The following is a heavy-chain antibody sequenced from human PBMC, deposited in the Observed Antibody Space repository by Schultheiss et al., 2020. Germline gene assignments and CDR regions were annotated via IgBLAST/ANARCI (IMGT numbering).Heavy chain of an antibody. CDR3: ARGSITIFSATPYYFDY. CDR2: IIPIFGTA. Sequence: SVKVSCKASGYTFTGYYMQWVRQAPGQGLEWMGGIIPIFGTANYAQKFQGRVTITADKSTSTAYMELSSLRSEDTAVYYCARGSITIFSATPYYFDYWGQGTLVTVSS. V-gene: IGHV1-69*06. J-gene: IGHJ4*02. D-gene: IGHD3-3*01. CDR1: GYTFTGYY.